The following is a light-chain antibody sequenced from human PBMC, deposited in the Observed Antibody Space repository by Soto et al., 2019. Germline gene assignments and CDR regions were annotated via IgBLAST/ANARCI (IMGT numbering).Light chain of an antibody. CDR1: SSDVGSYNY. V-gene: IGLV2-14*01. CDR3: VSYIESSLTHWV. Sequence: QSALTQPASVSGSPGQSITISCTGTSSDVGSYNYVSWYQQHPGKAPKLMIYEVSDRPSGISSRFSGSKSGNTASLTISDLQAEDEADYYCVSYIESSLTHWVFGGGTKVTVL. J-gene: IGLJ3*02. CDR2: EVS.